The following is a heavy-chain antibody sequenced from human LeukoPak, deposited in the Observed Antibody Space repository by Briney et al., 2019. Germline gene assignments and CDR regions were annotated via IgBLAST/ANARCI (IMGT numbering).Heavy chain of an antibody. CDR2: IWYDGSNK. CDR3: ARDLHD. CDR1: GFTVSSNY. Sequence: GGSLRLSCAASGFTVSSNYMSWVRQAPGKGLEWVAVIWYDGSNKYYADSVKGRFTISRDNSKNTLYLQMNSLRAEDTAVYYCARDLHDWGQGTLVTVSS. V-gene: IGHV3-33*08. J-gene: IGHJ4*02. D-gene: IGHD4-11*01.